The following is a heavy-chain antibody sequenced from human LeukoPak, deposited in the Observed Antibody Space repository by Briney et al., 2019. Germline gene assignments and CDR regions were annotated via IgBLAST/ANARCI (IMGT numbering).Heavy chain of an antibody. J-gene: IGHJ4*02. CDR1: GGSISSGSYY. V-gene: IGHV4-61*02. D-gene: IGHD4-11*01. CDR3: AGDQGSIDY. CDR2: IYTSGST. Sequence: SETLSLTCTVSGGSISSGSYYWRWIRQPAGKGLEWIGRIYTSGSTNYNPSLKSRVTISVDTSKNQFSLKLSSVTAADTAVYYCAGDQGSIDYWGQGTLVTVSS.